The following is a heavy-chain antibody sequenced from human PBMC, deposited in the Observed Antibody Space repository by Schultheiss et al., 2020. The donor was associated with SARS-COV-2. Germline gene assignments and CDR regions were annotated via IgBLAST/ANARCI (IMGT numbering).Heavy chain of an antibody. D-gene: IGHD3-3*01. CDR3: ARGSASYPYYFDY. CDR2: IYYSGST. J-gene: IGHJ4*02. Sequence: SETLSLTCTVSGGSISSYYWSWIRQPPGKGLEWIGYIYYSGSTNYNPSLKSRVTISLDTSKRQFSLRLYSVSAADAALYYCARGSASYPYYFDYWGQGALVTVSS. V-gene: IGHV4-59*01. CDR1: GGSISSYY.